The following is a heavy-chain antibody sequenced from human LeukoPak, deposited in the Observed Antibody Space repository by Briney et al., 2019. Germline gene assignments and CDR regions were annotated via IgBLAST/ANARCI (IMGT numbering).Heavy chain of an antibody. CDR1: GFTFSSYS. J-gene: IGHJ6*02. Sequence: GGSLRLLCAASGFTFSSYSMNWARKAPGKGLEWVSYISSSSSYIYYADSVKGRFTISRDNAKNSLYLQMNSLKDKDTAVYYCARDGDLSYVMDVWGQETTGTVSS. CDR3: ARDGDLSYVMDV. D-gene: IGHD7-27*01. V-gene: IGHV3-21*01. CDR2: ISSSSSYI.